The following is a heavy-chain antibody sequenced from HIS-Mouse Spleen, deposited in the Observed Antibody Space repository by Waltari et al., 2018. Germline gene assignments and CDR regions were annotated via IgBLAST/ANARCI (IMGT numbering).Heavy chain of an antibody. Sequence: QVQLVESGGGVVQPGRSLRLSCEASGFTFSSYGMRWCRQAPGKGLEWVAVISYDGSNKYYADSVKGRFTISRDNSKNTLYLQMNSLRAEDTAVYYCAKDTSGSYSDYWGQGTLVTVSS. CDR2: ISYDGSNK. J-gene: IGHJ4*02. D-gene: IGHD1-26*01. CDR1: GFTFSSYG. V-gene: IGHV3-30*18. CDR3: AKDTSGSYSDY.